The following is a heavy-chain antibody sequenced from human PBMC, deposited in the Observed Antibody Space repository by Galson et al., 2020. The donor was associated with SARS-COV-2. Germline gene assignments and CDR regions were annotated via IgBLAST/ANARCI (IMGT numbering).Heavy chain of an antibody. J-gene: IGHJ2*01. CDR3: ARDACGGDCFDWYFDL. CDR2: ISYDGNKE. CDR1: GFTFFKYP. D-gene: IGHD2-21*01. V-gene: IGHV3-30*15. Sequence: GESLKISCAASGFTFFKYPMHWVRQAPGKGLEWVALISYDGNKEYYADSVKGRFTISRDIPRNTLHLQMSSLRPEDTAIYYCARDACGGDCFDWYFDLGGRGTLVTVSS.